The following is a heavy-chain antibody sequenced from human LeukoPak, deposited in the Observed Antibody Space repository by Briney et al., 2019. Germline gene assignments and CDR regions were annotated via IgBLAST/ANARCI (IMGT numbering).Heavy chain of an antibody. CDR2: IYYSGST. Sequence: KPSETLSLTCTVSGGSISSYYWSWTRQPPGKGLEWIGYIYYSGSTNYNPSLKSRVTISVDTSKNQFSLKLSSVTAADTAVYYCARGYYDFWSGYLTPGFDYWGQGTLVTVSS. V-gene: IGHV4-59*01. J-gene: IGHJ4*02. CDR1: GGSISSYY. CDR3: ARGYYDFWSGYLTPGFDY. D-gene: IGHD3-3*01.